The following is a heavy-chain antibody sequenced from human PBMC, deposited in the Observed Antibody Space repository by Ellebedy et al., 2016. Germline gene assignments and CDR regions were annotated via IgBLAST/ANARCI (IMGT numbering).Heavy chain of an antibody. V-gene: IGHV3-7*01. CDR3: ATESNWGIFDY. D-gene: IGHD7-27*01. Sequence: GESLKISCAASGFTFGSYWMSWVRQAPGKGLEWVANINKHGSDKYYVDSVKGRFTISRDNAKNSLYLQMNGLRVEDTAVYYWATESNWGIFDYWGQGTLVPVSS. J-gene: IGHJ4*02. CDR2: INKHGSDK. CDR1: GFTFGSYW.